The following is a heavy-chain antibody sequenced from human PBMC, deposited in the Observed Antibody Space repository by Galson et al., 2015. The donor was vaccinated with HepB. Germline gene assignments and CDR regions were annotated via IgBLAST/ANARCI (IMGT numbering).Heavy chain of an antibody. J-gene: IGHJ5*02. CDR2: IIPIFGTA. CDR1: GGTFSSYA. D-gene: IGHD2-2*01. V-gene: IGHV1-69*13. Sequence: SVKVSCKASGGTFSSYATSWVRQAPGQGLEWMGGIIPIFGTANYAQKFQGRVTITADESTSTAYMELSSLRSEDTAVYYCASSVLGYCSSTSCQGWFDPWGQGTLVTVSS. CDR3: ASSVLGYCSSTSCQGWFDP.